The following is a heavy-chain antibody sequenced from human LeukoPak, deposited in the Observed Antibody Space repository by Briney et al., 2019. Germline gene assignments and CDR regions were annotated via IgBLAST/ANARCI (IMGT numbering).Heavy chain of an antibody. V-gene: IGHV3-30-3*01. Sequence: PGRSLRLSCAASGFTFSSYAMHWVRQAPGKGLEWVAVISYDGSNKYYADSVKGRFTISRDNSKNTLYLQMNSLRAEDTAVYYCARRKLRFLEWENDAFDIWGQGTMVTVSS. J-gene: IGHJ3*02. CDR2: ISYDGSNK. D-gene: IGHD3-3*01. CDR3: ARRKLRFLEWENDAFDI. CDR1: GFTFSSYA.